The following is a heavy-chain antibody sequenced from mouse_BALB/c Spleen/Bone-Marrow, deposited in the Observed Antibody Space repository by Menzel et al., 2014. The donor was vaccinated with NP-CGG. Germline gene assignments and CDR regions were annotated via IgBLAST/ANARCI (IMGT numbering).Heavy chain of an antibody. Sequence: VKLMESGPGLVAPSQSLSITCTVSGFSLTSYGVHWVRQPPGKGLEWLVVIWSDGSTTYNSAPQSRLSISKDNSKSQVFLKMNSLQTDDTAMYYCARNGNYAMDYWGQGTSVTVSS. CDR2: IWSDGST. CDR1: GFSLTSYG. D-gene: IGHD1-1*02. V-gene: IGHV2-6*02. CDR3: ARNGNYAMDY. J-gene: IGHJ4*01.